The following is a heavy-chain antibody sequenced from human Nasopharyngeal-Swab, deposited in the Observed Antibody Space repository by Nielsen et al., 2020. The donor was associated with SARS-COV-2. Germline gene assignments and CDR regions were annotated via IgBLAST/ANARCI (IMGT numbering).Heavy chain of an antibody. V-gene: IGHV4-59*01. CDR1: GGSISSYY. Sequence: SETLSLTCTVSGGSISSYYWSWIRQPPGKGLEWIGYIYYSGSTNYNPSLKSRVTISVDTSKNQFSLKLSSVTAADTAVHYCARVGYCSSTSCYAAYYFDYWGQGTLVTVSS. CDR3: ARVGYCSSTSCYAAYYFDY. D-gene: IGHD2-2*01. CDR2: IYYSGST. J-gene: IGHJ4*02.